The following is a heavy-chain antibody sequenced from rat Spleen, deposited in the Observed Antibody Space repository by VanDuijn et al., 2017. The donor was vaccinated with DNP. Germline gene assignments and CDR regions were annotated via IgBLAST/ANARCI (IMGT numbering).Heavy chain of an antibody. CDR1: GLSLTSNS. CDR2: VSSGGNT. J-gene: IGHJ2*01. Sequence: QVQLKESGPGLVQPSQTLSLTCTVSGLSLTSNSVSWIRQPPGKGLEWIAAVSSGGNTYYNSGLKSRLSISRDTSKSQVFLKMNSLQSEDTATYYCARDWDGYNIDYWGQGVMVTVSS. CDR3: ARDWDGYNIDY. V-gene: IGHV2-6*01. D-gene: IGHD4-1*01.